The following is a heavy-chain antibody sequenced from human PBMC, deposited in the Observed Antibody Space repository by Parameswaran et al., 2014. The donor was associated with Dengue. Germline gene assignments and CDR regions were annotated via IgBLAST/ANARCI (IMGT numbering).Heavy chain of an antibody. D-gene: IGHD3-10*01. Sequence: RWIRQPPGKGLEWIGYIYYSGSTYYNPSLKSRVTISVDTSKNQFSLKLSSVTAADTAVYYCARDPIRLWFGEFNYYYGMDVWGQGTTVTVSS. CDR2: IYYSGST. V-gene: IGHV4-30-4*01. CDR3: ARDPIRLWFGEFNYYYGMDV. J-gene: IGHJ6*02.